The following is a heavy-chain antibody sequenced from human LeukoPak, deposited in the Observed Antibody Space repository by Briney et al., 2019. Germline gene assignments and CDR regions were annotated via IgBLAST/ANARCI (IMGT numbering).Heavy chain of an antibody. CDR1: GGSISSSVYY. CDR2: IYYSGST. CDR3: ARGILWFGELPLFDY. J-gene: IGHJ4*02. V-gene: IGHV4-39*01. D-gene: IGHD3-10*01. Sequence: PSETLSLTCTVSGGSISSSVYYWGWIRQPPGKGLEWIGSIYYSGSTYYNPSLKSRVTISVDTSKNQFSLKLSSVTAADTAVYYCARGILWFGELPLFDYWGQRTLVTVSS.